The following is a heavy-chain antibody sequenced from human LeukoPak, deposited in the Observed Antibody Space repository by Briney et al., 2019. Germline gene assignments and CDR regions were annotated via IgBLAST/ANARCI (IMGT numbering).Heavy chain of an antibody. J-gene: IGHJ4*02. D-gene: IGHD3/OR15-3a*01. CDR3: ALTFGPYYFDY. CDR1: AYTFTSYD. CDR2: IVPLFGTA. V-gene: IGHV1-69*13. Sequence: SVKVSCKASAYTFTSYDINWVRQAPGQGLEWMGGIVPLFGTASYAENFQGRITLTAEDESTTTVYMELSSLTSEDTAVYFCALTFGPYYFDYWGQGTLVTVSS.